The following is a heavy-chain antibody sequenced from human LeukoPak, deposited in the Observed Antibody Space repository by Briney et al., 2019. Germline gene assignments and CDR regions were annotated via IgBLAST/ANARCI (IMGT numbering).Heavy chain of an antibody. Sequence: ASVKVSCKASGYTFNNHGINWVRQAPGQGLEWMGWISPYNGNTHYAQNIQDRITMTTETSTSTAYMELRSLISDDAAVYYCARGDDYGDYWGLYWGQGTLVTVSS. V-gene: IGHV1-18*01. CDR1: GYTFNNHG. CDR2: ISPYNGNT. CDR3: ARGDDYGDYWGLY. J-gene: IGHJ4*02. D-gene: IGHD4-17*01.